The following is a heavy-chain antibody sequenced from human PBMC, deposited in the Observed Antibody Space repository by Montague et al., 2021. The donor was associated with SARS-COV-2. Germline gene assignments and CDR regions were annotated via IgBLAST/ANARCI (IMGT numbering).Heavy chain of an antibody. Sequence: SETLSLTCTVSGGSIRNYYWTWIRQSPGKGMERIGFIYYSCSTNSNPSLERRVTISVGTSKNQFSLNLTTVTAADTAVYYCARGEILTANSGYIYHGMDVWGHGTTVTVSS. D-gene: IGHD3-9*01. CDR1: GGSIRNYY. J-gene: IGHJ6*02. CDR3: ARGEILTANSGYIYHGMDV. CDR2: IYYSCST. V-gene: IGHV4-59*01.